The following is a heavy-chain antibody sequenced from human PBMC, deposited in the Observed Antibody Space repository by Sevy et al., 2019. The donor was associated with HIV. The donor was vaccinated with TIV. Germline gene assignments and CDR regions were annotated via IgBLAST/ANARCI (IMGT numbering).Heavy chain of an antibody. D-gene: IGHD3-22*01. CDR2: IYSSGDT. V-gene: IGHV3-53*01. J-gene: IGHJ4*02. CDR1: GFDVGTNY. CDR3: ASSLLYLYESNGHYPLDY. Sequence: GESLKISCEASGFDVGTNYMNWVRQAPGRGLEWVSVIYSSGDTDYADSVKGRFTISRANSRNTLYLQINSLRAEDTAVYYCASSLLYLYESNGHYPLDYWGRGTLVTVSS.